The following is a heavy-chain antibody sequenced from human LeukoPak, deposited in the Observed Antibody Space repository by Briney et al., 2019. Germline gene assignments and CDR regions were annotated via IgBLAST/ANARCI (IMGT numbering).Heavy chain of an antibody. D-gene: IGHD6-13*01. CDR1: GFTFSTYA. Sequence: GGSLRLSCAASGFTFSTYAMTWVRQAPGMGLTWVSSIGAGDARTFYADSVKGRFTISRDNSKNTVFLQMHSLRAEDTAIYYCATHERSTWYGDLDYWGQGTLVTVSS. CDR3: ATHERSTWYGDLDY. CDR2: IGAGDART. J-gene: IGHJ4*02. V-gene: IGHV3-23*01.